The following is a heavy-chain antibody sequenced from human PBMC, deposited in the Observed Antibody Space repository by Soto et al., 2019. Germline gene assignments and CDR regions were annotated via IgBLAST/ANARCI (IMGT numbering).Heavy chain of an antibody. J-gene: IGHJ4*02. V-gene: IGHV4-59*01. CDR2: VFHSATT. CDR3: ARGHYSSGWPIDH. D-gene: IGHD6-19*01. Sequence: SETLSLTCTVSGDSFSDYYWNWIRQVPGKGLEWIGFVFHSATTSYNPSLKTRVAISDDTSKKQFSLRLTSVTAVDTAIYYCARGHYSSGWPIDHWGQAILVTVSS. CDR1: GDSFSDYY.